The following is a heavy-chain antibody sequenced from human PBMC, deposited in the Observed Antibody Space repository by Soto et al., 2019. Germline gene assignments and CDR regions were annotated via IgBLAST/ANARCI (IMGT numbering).Heavy chain of an antibody. J-gene: IGHJ4*02. CDR3: ARDPTDYGDMGDYFDY. Sequence: GGSLRLSCAASGFTFSSYGMHWVRQAPGKGLEWVAVIWYDGSNKYYADSVKGRFTISRDNSKNTLYLQMNSLRAEDTAVYYCARDPTDYGDMGDYFDYWGQGTLVTVSS. CDR2: IWYDGSNK. CDR1: GFTFSSYG. D-gene: IGHD4-17*01. V-gene: IGHV3-33*01.